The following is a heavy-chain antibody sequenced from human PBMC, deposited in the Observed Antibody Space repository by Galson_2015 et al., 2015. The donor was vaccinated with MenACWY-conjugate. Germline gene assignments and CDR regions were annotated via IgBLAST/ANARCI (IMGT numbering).Heavy chain of an antibody. J-gene: IGHJ5*02. V-gene: IGHV3-21*01. D-gene: IGHD6-6*01. CDR2: ISSTGSYI. CDR1: GFTFSNYN. CDR3: AKGTTASRPNWFDP. Sequence: SLRLSCAASGFTFSNYNMNWVRQTPGKGLEWVSCISSTGSYIYYADSLKGRFTISRDNAKNSLYLQMNSLTSEDTAVYYCAKGTTASRPNWFDPWGQGTLVTASS.